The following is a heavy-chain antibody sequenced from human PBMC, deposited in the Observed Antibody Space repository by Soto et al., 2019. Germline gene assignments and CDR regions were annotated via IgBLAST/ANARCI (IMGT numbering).Heavy chain of an antibody. CDR1: GGSISTPGYS. V-gene: IGHV4-30-2*01. J-gene: IGHJ6*02. CDR2: VYHNGNA. Sequence: SETLSLTCTFSGGSISTPGYSWSWIRQPPGKAPEWIGYVYHNGNAYPNPSLKGRVAISVDKSKSQFSLRVSSVTAADTAVYYCAKDTMVAAARRGLVVWGQGTTVTVSS. CDR3: AKDTMVAAARRGLVV. D-gene: IGHD6-13*01.